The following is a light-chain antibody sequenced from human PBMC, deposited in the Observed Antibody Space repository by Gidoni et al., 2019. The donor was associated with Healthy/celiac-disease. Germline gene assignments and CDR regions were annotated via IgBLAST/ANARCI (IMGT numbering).Light chain of an antibody. J-gene: IGKJ4*01. CDR2: LGS. CDR1: QSLLHSNGYNY. CDR3: MQALQTPLT. V-gene: IGKV2-28*01. Sequence: VMTPSHLSLPVTPGEPASISVRSSQSLLHSNGYNYLDWYLQKPGQSPQLLIYLGSNRASGVPDRFSGSGSGTDFTLKISRVEAEDVGVYYCMQALQTPLTFGGGTKVEIK.